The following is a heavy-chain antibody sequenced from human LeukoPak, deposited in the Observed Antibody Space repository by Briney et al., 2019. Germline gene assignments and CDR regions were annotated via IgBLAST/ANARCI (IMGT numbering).Heavy chain of an antibody. Sequence: PSETLSLTCAVSGYSISSGYYWGWIRQPPREGLEWIGRIYHSGSTYYNPSLKSRVTMSVDTSKNQYSLKLSSVTAADTAVYYCARQDIVVVPAAPKSGGEDFDIWGQGTMVTVSS. CDR3: ARQDIVVVPAAPKSGGEDFDI. CDR2: IYHSGST. CDR1: GYSISSGYY. J-gene: IGHJ3*02. D-gene: IGHD2-2*01. V-gene: IGHV4-38-2*01.